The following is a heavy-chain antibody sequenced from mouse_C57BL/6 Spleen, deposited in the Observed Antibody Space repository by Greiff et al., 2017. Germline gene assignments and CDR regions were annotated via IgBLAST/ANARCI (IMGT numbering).Heavy chain of an antibody. D-gene: IGHD1-1*01. CDR3: ARSGDYYGSPYYFGD. CDR2: IHPNSGST. CDR1: GYTFTSYW. J-gene: IGHJ2*01. Sequence: VQLQQPGAELVKPGASVKLSCKASGYTFTSYWMHWVKQRPGQGLEWIGMIHPNSGSTNYNEKFKSKATLTVDKSSSTAYMQLSSLTSEDSAVYYCARSGDYYGSPYYFGDWGQGTTLTVSS. V-gene: IGHV1-64*01.